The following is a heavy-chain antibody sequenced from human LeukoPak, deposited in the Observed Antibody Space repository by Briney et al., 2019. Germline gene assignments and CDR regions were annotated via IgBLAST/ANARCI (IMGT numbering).Heavy chain of an antibody. CDR1: GASISDYY. Sequence: ETXSLTCTVSGASISDYYWSWIRQXPGKGLEWIGFGHYTGSSNYNPSLKSRVTISVDTSKNQFSLKLSSVTAADTAVYYCARGLFFDYWGQGTLVTVSS. CDR3: ARGLFFDY. D-gene: IGHD3-22*01. CDR2: GHYTGSS. J-gene: IGHJ4*02. V-gene: IGHV4-59*08.